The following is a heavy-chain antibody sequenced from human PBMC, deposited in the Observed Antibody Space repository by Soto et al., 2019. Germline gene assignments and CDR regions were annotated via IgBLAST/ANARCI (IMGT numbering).Heavy chain of an antibody. CDR2: INAGNGNT. CDR3: ARVTGWYFPDY. CDR1: GYTFTSYA. V-gene: IGHV1-3*05. J-gene: IGHJ4*02. D-gene: IGHD6-19*01. Sequence: QVQLVQSGAEEKKPGASVKASCKASGYTFTSYAMHWVRQAPGQRLEWMGWINAGNGNTKYSQKFQGRVTITRDTSASTSYMELSSLRSEDTAVYYCARVTGWYFPDYWGQGTLVTVSS.